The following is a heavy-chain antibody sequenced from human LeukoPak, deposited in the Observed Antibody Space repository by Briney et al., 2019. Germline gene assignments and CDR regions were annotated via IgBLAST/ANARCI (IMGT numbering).Heavy chain of an antibody. D-gene: IGHD2-2*01. Sequence: SETLSLTCSVSGGSISSSSYYWCWSRQPPGKGLEWIGSIYYSGSTYYNPSLKSRVTISVDKSKNQLSLQMSTVTAEDKAVYYCARRGVVVVPAAMRPFDYWGQGTMVTVS. J-gene: IGHJ4*02. CDR2: IYYSGST. CDR3: ARRGVVVVPAAMRPFDY. V-gene: IGHV4-39*01. CDR1: GGSISSSSYY.